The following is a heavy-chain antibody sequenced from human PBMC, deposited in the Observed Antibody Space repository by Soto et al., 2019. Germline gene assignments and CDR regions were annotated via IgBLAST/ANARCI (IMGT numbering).Heavy chain of an antibody. J-gene: IGHJ6*01. V-gene: IGHV3-21*01. CDR3: AFLPYYDILTGYYTRLLDYGMNV. CDR2: ISSSSSYI. Sequence: VGSLRLASTAIELNFRSYSINRVLQTQSNGLQLDSSISSSSSYIYYADSVKGRFTISRDNAKNSLYLQMNSLRAEDTAVYYCAFLPYYDILTGYYTRLLDYGMNVLGKGNTVSVSS. CDR1: ELNFRSYS. D-gene: IGHD3-9*01.